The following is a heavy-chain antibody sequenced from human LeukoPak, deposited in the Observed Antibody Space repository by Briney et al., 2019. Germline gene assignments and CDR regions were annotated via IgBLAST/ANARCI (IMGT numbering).Heavy chain of an antibody. J-gene: IGHJ6*02. CDR2: ISWNSGSI. D-gene: IGHD3-10*01. CDR1: GFTFDDYA. V-gene: IGHV3-9*01. Sequence: GGSLRLSCAASGFTFDDYAMHWVRQAPGKGLEWVSGISWNSGSIGYADSVKGRFTISRYNAKNSLYLQMNSLRAEDTALYYCEKDYGSGKNTYFYYYGMDVWGQGTTVTVSS. CDR3: EKDYGSGKNTYFYYYGMDV.